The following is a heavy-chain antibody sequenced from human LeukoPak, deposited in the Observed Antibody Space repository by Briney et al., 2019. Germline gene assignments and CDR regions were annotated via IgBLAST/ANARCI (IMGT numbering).Heavy chain of an antibody. J-gene: IGHJ4*02. D-gene: IGHD3-10*01. CDR1: GSTFSSYA. Sequence: GGSLRLSCAASGSTFSSYAMTWVRQAPGKGLEWVSSISSSDGSTYYADSVKGRFTISRDNSKNTLYLQMNSLRAEDTAVYYCAYMRGLYYGIDYWGQGTLVTVSS. V-gene: IGHV3-23*01. CDR3: AYMRGLYYGIDY. CDR2: ISSSDGST.